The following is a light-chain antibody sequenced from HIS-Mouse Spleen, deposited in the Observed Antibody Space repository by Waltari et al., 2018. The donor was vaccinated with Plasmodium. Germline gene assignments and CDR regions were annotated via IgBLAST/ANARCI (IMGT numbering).Light chain of an antibody. V-gene: IGKV3-15*01. CDR2: GSS. CDR3: QQYNNWSFT. Sequence: EIVMTQSPATLSVSPGERATLSCRASQRISSNLAWYQQKPGPAPRLLSDGSSTRATGIPARCSGSGSGTEFTLTISSLQSEDFAVYYCQQYNNWSFTFGPGTKVDIK. J-gene: IGKJ3*01. CDR1: QRISSN.